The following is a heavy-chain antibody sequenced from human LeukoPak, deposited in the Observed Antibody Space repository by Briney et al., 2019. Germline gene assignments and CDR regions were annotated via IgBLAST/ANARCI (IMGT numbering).Heavy chain of an antibody. J-gene: IGHJ3*02. D-gene: IGHD2-2*01. V-gene: IGHV4-34*01. CDR2: INHSGST. Sequence: SETLSLTCAVYGGSFSGYYWSWIRQPPGKGLEWIGEINHSGSTNYNPSLKSRVTISVDTSKNQFSLKLSSVTAADTAVYYCASLWPYQLSAFDIWGQGTMVSVSS. CDR3: ASLWPYQLSAFDI. CDR1: GGSFSGYY.